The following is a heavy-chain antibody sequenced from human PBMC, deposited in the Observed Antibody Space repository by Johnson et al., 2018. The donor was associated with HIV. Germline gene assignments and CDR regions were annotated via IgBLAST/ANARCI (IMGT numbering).Heavy chain of an antibody. CDR3: TTTYYDFWTGYLSDAFDI. J-gene: IGHJ3*02. CDR1: GITFSNAW. V-gene: IGHV3-15*01. D-gene: IGHD3-3*01. CDR2: SRSKTDGGTT. Sequence: MLLVESGGGSVKPGGSLRLSCAASGITFSNAWMSWVRQAPGTGLEWVGRSRSKTDGGTTDYAAPVQGRFSISQDDSKNTLYLQMNSLKTEDTAMYYCTTTYYDFWTGYLSDAFDIWGQGTMVTVSS.